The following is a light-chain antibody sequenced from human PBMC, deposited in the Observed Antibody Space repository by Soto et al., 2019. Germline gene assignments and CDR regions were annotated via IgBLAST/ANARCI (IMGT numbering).Light chain of an antibody. V-gene: IGKV1-9*01. CDR1: HDISTY. CDR2: EAS. CDR3: QQLNTLPFT. Sequence: IQLTQSPSLLSASVGDRVTITCRASHDISTYLAWYQQKPGKAPKLMIYEASTLQSGVPSRFSGSGSGTEFTLTISGLLPEDFATYHCQQLNTLPFTFGQGTRLE. J-gene: IGKJ5*01.